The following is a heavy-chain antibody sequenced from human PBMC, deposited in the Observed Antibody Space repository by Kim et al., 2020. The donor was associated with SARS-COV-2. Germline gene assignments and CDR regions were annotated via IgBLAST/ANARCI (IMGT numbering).Heavy chain of an antibody. CDR3: VRVGNYYNLDY. J-gene: IGHJ4*02. CDR1: GFSVSQYG. D-gene: IGHD3-10*01. CDR2: RGRYDAI. Sequence: GGSLRLSCAVSGFSVSQYGMSWVRQAPGKGLEWISYRGRYDAIYYADSVVGRFTISRDNAQNSLVLQMDSLRDEDTAVYYCVRVGNYYNLDYWGQGILVTVSS. V-gene: IGHV3-48*02.